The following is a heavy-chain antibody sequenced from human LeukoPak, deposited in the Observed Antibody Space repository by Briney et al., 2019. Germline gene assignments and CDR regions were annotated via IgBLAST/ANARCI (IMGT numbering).Heavy chain of an antibody. CDR3: ARQKRNSSGWYGDY. CDR2: IYYTGST. V-gene: IGHV4-30-4*01. J-gene: IGHJ4*02. CDR1: GGSISSGDYC. D-gene: IGHD6-19*01. Sequence: SQTLSLTCTVSGGSISSGDYCWSWIRQPPGKGLEWIGYIYYTGSTYYNPSLKSRVTISVDTSKNQFSLKLSSVTAADTAVYYCARQKRNSSGWYGDYWGQGTLVTVSS.